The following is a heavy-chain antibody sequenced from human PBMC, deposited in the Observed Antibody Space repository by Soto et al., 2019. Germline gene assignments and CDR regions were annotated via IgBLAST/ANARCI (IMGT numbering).Heavy chain of an antibody. Sequence: SLRLSCAASGFTVSSNYMSWVRQAPGKGLEWVSVIYSGGSTYYADSVKGRFTISRDNSKNTLYLQMNSLRAEDTAVYYCASVSDSSGYYAGYFDYWGQGTLVTVSS. D-gene: IGHD3-22*01. V-gene: IGHV3-53*01. CDR2: IYSGGST. CDR3: ASVSDSSGYYAGYFDY. CDR1: GFTVSSNY. J-gene: IGHJ4*02.